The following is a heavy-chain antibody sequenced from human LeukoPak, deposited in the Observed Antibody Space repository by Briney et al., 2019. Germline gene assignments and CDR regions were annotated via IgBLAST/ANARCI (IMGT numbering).Heavy chain of an antibody. V-gene: IGHV1-2*02. D-gene: IGHD4-11*01. CDR2: IKPNSGGT. J-gene: IGHJ6*03. Sequence: ASVKVSCKASGYTFTGYYMHWVRQAPGQGLEWMGWIKPNSGGTNYAQKFQGRVTMTRDTSISTAYMELSRLRSDDTAVYYCARVGHSNHFYYYMDVWGKGTTVTVSS. CDR3: ARVGHSNHFYYYMDV. CDR1: GYTFTGYY.